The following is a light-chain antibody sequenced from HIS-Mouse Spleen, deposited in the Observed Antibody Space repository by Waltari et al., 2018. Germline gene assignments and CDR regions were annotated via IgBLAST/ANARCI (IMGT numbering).Light chain of an antibody. CDR3: SSYTSSSFNVV. V-gene: IGLV2-14*03. Sequence: QSALTQPASVSGSPGQSITISCTGTSSDVGGYNYVSWYHKHPGKAPKLMIYDVSNRPSGVSNRFSGSKSGNTASLTISGLQAEDEADYYCSSYTSSSFNVVFGGGTKLTVL. CDR1: SSDVGGYNY. J-gene: IGLJ2*01. CDR2: DVS.